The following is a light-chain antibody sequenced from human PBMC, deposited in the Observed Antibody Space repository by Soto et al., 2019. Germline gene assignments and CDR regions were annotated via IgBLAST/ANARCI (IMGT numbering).Light chain of an antibody. J-gene: IGLJ2*01. CDR2: DIS. CDR1: SSDVGAYKY. Sequence: QSALTQPRSVSGSPGQSVTISCTGTSSDVGAYKYVSWYQHHPGKAPKLMISDISKRPSGVPDRFSGSKSGNTASLTISGLQAEDEADYYCCSYPGSPVLFGGGTKLTVL. V-gene: IGLV2-11*01. CDR3: CSYPGSPVL.